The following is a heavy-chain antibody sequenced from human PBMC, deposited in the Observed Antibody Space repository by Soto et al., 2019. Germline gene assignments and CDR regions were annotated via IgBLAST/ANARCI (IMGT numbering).Heavy chain of an antibody. CDR3: ARDYGHDCGGGSCYFYF. D-gene: IGHD2-15*01. J-gene: IGHJ4*02. CDR1: GGTFSSYA. CDR2: IIPIFGTA. Sequence: QVQLVQSGAEVKKPGSSVKVSCKASGGTFSSYAISWVRQAPGQGLEWMGGIIPIFGTANYAQKFQGRVTITADESTSTAHMELSSLRSEDTAVYYCARDYGHDCGGGSCYFYFWGQGTLVTVSS. V-gene: IGHV1-69*01.